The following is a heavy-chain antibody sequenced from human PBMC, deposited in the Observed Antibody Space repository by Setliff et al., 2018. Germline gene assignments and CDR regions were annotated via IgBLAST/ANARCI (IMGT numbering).Heavy chain of an antibody. CDR3: ARDPGFHSGTWCLGD. Sequence: SETLSLTCTVSGGSVSPYFWSWIRQPPGKGLEWIGYIYHNGNTNFNPSLKSRVNMSVDSSKKQLSLKLTTVTAADTAVYYCARDPGFHSGTWCLGDWGQGTQVTVSS. CDR2: IYHNGNT. V-gene: IGHV4-59*02. D-gene: IGHD2-8*01. J-gene: IGHJ4*02. CDR1: GGSVSPYF.